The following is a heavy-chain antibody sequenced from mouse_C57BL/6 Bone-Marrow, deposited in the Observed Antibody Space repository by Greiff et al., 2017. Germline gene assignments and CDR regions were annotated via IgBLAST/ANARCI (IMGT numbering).Heavy chain of an antibody. D-gene: IGHD2-1*01. Sequence: VQLQQSGAELVRPGASVKLSCTASGFNIKDDYMHWVKQRPEQGLEWIGWIDPENGDTESASKFQGKATITADTSSNTAYLQLSSLTSEDTAVYYCTTGGYGTWFAYWGQGTLVTVAA. J-gene: IGHJ3*01. CDR3: TTGGYGTWFAY. CDR2: IDPENGDT. V-gene: IGHV14-4*01. CDR1: GFNIKDDY.